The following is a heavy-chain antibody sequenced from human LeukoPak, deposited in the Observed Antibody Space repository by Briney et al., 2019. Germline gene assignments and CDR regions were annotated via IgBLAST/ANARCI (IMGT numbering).Heavy chain of an antibody. J-gene: IGHJ4*02. Sequence: GGSLRLSCAASGFTFSSYWMHWVRQAPGKGLEWVSTISGSGGTTYYAEFVKGRFTISRDNSKNTLYLQMNSLRAEDTAVYYCAKPAVSGWYGFDYWGQGTLVTVSS. CDR1: GFTFSSYW. D-gene: IGHD6-19*01. CDR2: ISGSGGTT. CDR3: AKPAVSGWYGFDY. V-gene: IGHV3-23*01.